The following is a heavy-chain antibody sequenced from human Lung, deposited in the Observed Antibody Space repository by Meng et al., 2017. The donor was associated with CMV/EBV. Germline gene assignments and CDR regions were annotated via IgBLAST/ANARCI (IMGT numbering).Heavy chain of an antibody. Sequence: QITLKESCPTLGKPTQTLTLTSTICGFSLSTSGVGVGWIRQPPGKALECLAIIYGDDEKRYSPSLESRLTVTKDTSKNQVVLTMTNMVPVDTATYYCARAAARSSDWFDPWGQGTLVTVSS. V-gene: IGHV2-5*02. CDR2: IYGDDEK. CDR1: GFSLSTSGVG. CDR3: ARAAARSSDWFDP. D-gene: IGHD6-6*01. J-gene: IGHJ5*02.